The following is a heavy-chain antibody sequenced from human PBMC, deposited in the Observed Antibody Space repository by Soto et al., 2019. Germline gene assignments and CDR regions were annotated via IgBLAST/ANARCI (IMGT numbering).Heavy chain of an antibody. Sequence: GGSLRLSCAASGFTFSSYAMHWVRQAPGKGLEWVAVISYDGSNKYYADSVKGRFTISRDNSKNTLYLQMNSLRAEDTAVYYCARDQGDPYLPSPFDYWGQGTLVTVSS. CDR1: GFTFSSYA. CDR3: ARDQGDPYLPSPFDY. CDR2: ISYDGSNK. V-gene: IGHV3-30-3*01. J-gene: IGHJ4*02.